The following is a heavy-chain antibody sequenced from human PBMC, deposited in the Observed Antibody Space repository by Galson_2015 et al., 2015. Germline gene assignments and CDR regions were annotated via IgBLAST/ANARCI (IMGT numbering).Heavy chain of an antibody. CDR2: IWYDGSLK. Sequence: RLSCAASGFTFSRYGMHWVRQAPGKGLEWVAVIWYDGSLKYYADSVKGRFTISRDNSKNSMYLQMKSFRAEDTAVYYCASAGQYCSGGNCYSGAFDIWGQGTMVTVSS. CDR1: GFTFSRYG. D-gene: IGHD2-15*01. J-gene: IGHJ3*02. CDR3: ASAGQYCSGGNCYSGAFDI. V-gene: IGHV3-33*01.